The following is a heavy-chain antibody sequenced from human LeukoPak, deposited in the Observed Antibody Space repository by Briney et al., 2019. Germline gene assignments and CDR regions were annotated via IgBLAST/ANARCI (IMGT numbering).Heavy chain of an antibody. J-gene: IGHJ4*02. Sequence: GASVKVSCKASGYTFTGYYMHWVRQAPGQGLEWMGRINPNSGGTNSAQKFQGRVTMTRDTSISTAYMELSRLRSDDTAVYYCARTDFWSGYYKFDYWGLGTLATVSS. CDR1: GYTFTGYY. CDR3: ARTDFWSGYYKFDY. V-gene: IGHV1-2*06. CDR2: INPNSGGT. D-gene: IGHD3-3*01.